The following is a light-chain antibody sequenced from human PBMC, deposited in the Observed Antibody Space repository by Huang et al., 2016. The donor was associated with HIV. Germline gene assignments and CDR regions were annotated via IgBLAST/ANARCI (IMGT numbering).Light chain of an antibody. CDR1: QSITTN. V-gene: IGKV3-15*01. J-gene: IGKJ4*01. CDR3: QQYITWPPLT. CDR2: GAS. Sequence: EIVMTQSPVTLSVSLGESATLSCRASQSITTNLACYQQKPGQAPRLLSYGASTRASCFPARFSGGGSGTEFTLTISRLQSEDFAVYFCQQYITWPPLTFGGGTTVEIK.